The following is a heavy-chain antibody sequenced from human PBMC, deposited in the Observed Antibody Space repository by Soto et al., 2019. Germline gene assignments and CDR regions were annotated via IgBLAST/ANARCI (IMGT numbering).Heavy chain of an antibody. V-gene: IGHV4-34*01. D-gene: IGHD3-10*01. J-gene: IGHJ4*02. Sequence: DHLSLNFAVYGVSFGGYYCGWMRQPPGKGLEWIGEINHSGSTNYNPSLKSRVTISVDTSKNQFSLKLSSVTAADTAVYYCARVLLQQTYYFDYWGQGTLVTVS. CDR3: ARVLLQQTYYFDY. CDR1: GVSFGGYY. CDR2: INHSGST.